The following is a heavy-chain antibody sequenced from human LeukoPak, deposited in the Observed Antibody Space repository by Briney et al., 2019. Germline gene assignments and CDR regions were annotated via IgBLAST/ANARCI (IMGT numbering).Heavy chain of an antibody. Sequence: GWSLRLSCAASGFTFSSYSMNWVRQAPGKGLEWVSYISSSTVMYYADSVKGRFTISRDNAKNSLYLQMNSLRDEDTAVYYCARDPLVLAHYFDYWGQGTLVTVSS. D-gene: IGHD6-13*01. CDR1: GFTFSSYS. J-gene: IGHJ4*02. V-gene: IGHV3-48*02. CDR3: ARDPLVLAHYFDY. CDR2: ISSSTVM.